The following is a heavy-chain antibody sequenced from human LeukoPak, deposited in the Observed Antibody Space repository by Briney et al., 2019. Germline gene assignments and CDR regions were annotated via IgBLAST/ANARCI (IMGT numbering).Heavy chain of an antibody. D-gene: IGHD6-6*01. CDR2: ISSSSSYI. V-gene: IGHV3-21*01. CDR1: GFTFSSYS. Sequence: GGSLRLSCAASGFTFSSYSMNWVRQAPGKGLEWVSSISSSSSYIYYADSVKGRFTISRDNAKNSLYLQMNSLRAEDTAVYYCARVGGQLVPPRVVHYYMDVWGKGTTVTVSS. J-gene: IGHJ6*03. CDR3: ARVGGQLVPPRVVHYYMDV.